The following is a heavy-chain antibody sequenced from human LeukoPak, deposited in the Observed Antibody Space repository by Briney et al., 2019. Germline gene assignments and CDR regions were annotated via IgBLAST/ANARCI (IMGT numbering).Heavy chain of an antibody. CDR2: INPNSGGT. D-gene: IGHD1-26*01. CDR1: GYTFTGYY. CDR3: ARVGELRPYYYYMDV. V-gene: IGHV1-2*02. Sequence: GASVKVSCKASGYTFTGYYMHWVRQAPGQGLEWMGWINPNSGGTNYAQKFQGRVTMTRDTSISTAYMELSRLRSDDTAVYYCARVGELRPYYYYMDVWGKGTTVTISS. J-gene: IGHJ6*03.